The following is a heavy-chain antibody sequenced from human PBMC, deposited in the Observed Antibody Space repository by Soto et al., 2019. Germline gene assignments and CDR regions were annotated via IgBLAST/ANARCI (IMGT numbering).Heavy chain of an antibody. CDR2: INPATGAA. J-gene: IGHJ3*02. D-gene: IGHD3-3*01. Sequence: QLHLVQSGAVVKKPGASVTVSCSASGYPVTADYMHWVRQAPGRGLEWMGGINPATGAAKYTQTFQGRVTMTRDTSTSTVFMELRGRTSEDTAVFCCARGGGVGVAGSAAFDMWGQGTLVTVSS. CDR1: GYPVTADY. CDR3: ARGGGVGVAGSAAFDM. V-gene: IGHV1-2*02.